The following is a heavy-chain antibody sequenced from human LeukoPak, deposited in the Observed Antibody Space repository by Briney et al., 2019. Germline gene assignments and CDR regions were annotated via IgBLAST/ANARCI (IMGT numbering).Heavy chain of an antibody. CDR2: ISYDGSNK. D-gene: IGHD5-18*01. Sequence: GGSLRLSCAASGFTFSSYEMNWVRQAPGKGLEWVAVISYDGSNKYYADSVKGRFTISRDNSKNTLYLQMNSLRAEDTAVYYCARDRMQYRVGYSYGHRAFDIWGQGTMVTVSS. J-gene: IGHJ3*02. CDR1: GFTFSSYE. V-gene: IGHV3-30*04. CDR3: ARDRMQYRVGYSYGHRAFDI.